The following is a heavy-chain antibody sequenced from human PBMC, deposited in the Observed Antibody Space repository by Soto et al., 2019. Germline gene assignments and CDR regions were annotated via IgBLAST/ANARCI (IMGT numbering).Heavy chain of an antibody. Sequence: EAQLVESGGGLVKPGGSLRLSCAASGFTFSSYSLHWVRQAPGKGLEWVSSISGSSSHIYYADSVKGRFTISRDNAKNSLYLQMNSLRAEDTAVYYCARNWGPYGLDVWGQGTTVTVSS. CDR1: GFTFSSYS. CDR2: ISGSSSHI. D-gene: IGHD7-27*01. J-gene: IGHJ6*02. CDR3: ARNWGPYGLDV. V-gene: IGHV3-21*01.